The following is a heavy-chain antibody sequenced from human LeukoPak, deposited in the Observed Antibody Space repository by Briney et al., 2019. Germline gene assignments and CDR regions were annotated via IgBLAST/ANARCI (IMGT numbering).Heavy chain of an antibody. V-gene: IGHV4-34*01. D-gene: IGHD3-9*01. Sequence: SETLSLTCAVYGGSFSGYYWSWIRQPPGKGLEWIGEINHSGSTNYNPSLKSRVTISVDTSKNQFSLKLSSVTAADTAVYYCARHEILFDWLDVGAFDIWGQGTMVTVSS. CDR2: INHSGST. J-gene: IGHJ3*02. CDR3: ARHEILFDWLDVGAFDI. CDR1: GGSFSGYY.